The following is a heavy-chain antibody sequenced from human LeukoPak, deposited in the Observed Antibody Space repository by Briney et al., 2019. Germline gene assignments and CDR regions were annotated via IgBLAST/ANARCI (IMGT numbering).Heavy chain of an antibody. Sequence: PGGSLRLSCAASGFTFSSYSMNWVRQAPGKGLEWVSSISSSSSYIYYADSVKGRFTISRDNAKNSLYLQMNSLRAEDTAVYYCATQPLGYCSSTSCYKDYWGQGTLVTVSS. CDR2: ISSSSSYI. CDR3: ATQPLGYCSSTSCYKDY. J-gene: IGHJ4*02. V-gene: IGHV3-21*01. D-gene: IGHD2-2*02. CDR1: GFTFSSYS.